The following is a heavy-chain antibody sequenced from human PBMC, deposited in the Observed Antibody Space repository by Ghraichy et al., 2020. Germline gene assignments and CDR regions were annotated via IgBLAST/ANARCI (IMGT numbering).Heavy chain of an antibody. J-gene: IGHJ6*02. D-gene: IGHD1-1*01. CDR2: IYTGGYT. V-gene: IGHV3-53*01. Sequence: GGSLRLSCAASGFNVNSTYMDWVRHAPGKGLEWVAVIYTGGYTFYSDSVRGRFTISRESSKNTLYLQMNSLRVEDTAVYYCARDASRPANSYYHGMDVWGQGTTVTVSS. CDR3: ARDASRPANSYYHGMDV. CDR1: GFNVNSTY.